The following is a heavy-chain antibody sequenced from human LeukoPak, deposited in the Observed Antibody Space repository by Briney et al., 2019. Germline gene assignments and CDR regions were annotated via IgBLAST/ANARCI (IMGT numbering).Heavy chain of an antibody. Sequence: GGSLRLSCTASGFTFSYYWINWVRQAPGKALAWVASIKQDGGEKWYVDSVKGRFTISRDNAKNSVYLQMNNLSAEDTAVYYCLRDRGYSTYDCWGQGTLVTVSS. J-gene: IGHJ4*02. CDR2: IKQDGGEK. CDR3: LRDRGYSTYDC. V-gene: IGHV3-7*01. CDR1: GFTFSYYW. D-gene: IGHD6-13*01.